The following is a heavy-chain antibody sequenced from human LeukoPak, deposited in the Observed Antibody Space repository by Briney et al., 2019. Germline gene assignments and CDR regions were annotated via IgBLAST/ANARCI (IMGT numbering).Heavy chain of an antibody. CDR3: TRDAGTAGAERLDY. CDR1: GFTFSNYY. D-gene: IGHD2-21*02. V-gene: IGHV3-74*01. CDR2: INTDGRNK. J-gene: IGHJ4*02. Sequence: GGSLRLSCAASGFTFSNYYMHWVRRAPGQGLVWVSRINTDGRNKDYADSVKGRFTISRDNAKNTLYLQMNSLRAEDTAVYYCTRDAGTAGAERLDYWGQGTLVTVSS.